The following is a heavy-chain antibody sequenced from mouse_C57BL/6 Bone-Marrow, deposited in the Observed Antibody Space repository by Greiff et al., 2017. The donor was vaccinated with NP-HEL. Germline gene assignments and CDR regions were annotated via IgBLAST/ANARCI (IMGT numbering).Heavy chain of an antibody. CDR2: IDPSDSYT. V-gene: IGHV1-69*01. CDR3: ARDYGSSYVGWYFDV. Sequence: QVQLKQPGAELVMPGASVKLSCKASGYTFTSYWMHWVKQRPGQGLEWIGEIDPSDSYTNYNQKFKDKSTLTVDKSSSTAYMQLSSLTSEDSAVYYCARDYGSSYVGWYFDVWGTGTTVTVSS. J-gene: IGHJ1*03. D-gene: IGHD1-1*01. CDR1: GYTFTSYW.